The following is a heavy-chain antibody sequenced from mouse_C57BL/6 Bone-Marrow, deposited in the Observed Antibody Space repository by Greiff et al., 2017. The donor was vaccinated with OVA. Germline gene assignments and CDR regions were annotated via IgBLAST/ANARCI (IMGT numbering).Heavy chain of an antibody. CDR1: GFTFSSYG. CDR2: ISSGGSYT. CDR3: ARHDYYGNYVDYFDY. D-gene: IGHD2-1*01. V-gene: IGHV5-6*01. J-gene: IGHJ2*01. Sequence: EVQVVESGGDLVKPGGSLKLSCAASGFTFSSYGMSWVRQTPDKRLEWVATISSGGSYTYYPDSVKGRFTISRDNAKNTLYLQMSSLKSEDTAMYYCARHDYYGNYVDYFDYWGQGTTLTVSS.